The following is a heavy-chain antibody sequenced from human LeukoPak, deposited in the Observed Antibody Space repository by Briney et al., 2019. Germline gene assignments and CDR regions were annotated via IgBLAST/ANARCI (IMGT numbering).Heavy chain of an antibody. CDR3: ARGLYGDYVIFDY. Sequence: SETLSLTCTVSGGSISSSSYYWGWIRQPPGKGLEWIGSIYYSGSTYYNPSLKSRVTISVDTSKNQFSLKLSSVTAADTAVYYCARGLYGDYVIFDYWGQGTLVTVSS. CDR2: IYYSGST. CDR1: GGSISSSSYY. J-gene: IGHJ4*02. V-gene: IGHV4-39*07. D-gene: IGHD4-17*01.